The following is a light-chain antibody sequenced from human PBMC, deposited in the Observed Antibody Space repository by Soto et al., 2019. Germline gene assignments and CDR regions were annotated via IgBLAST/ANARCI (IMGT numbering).Light chain of an antibody. CDR2: GAS. CDR1: ENVRTF. Sequence: EVVLTQSPATLSLSPGERATLSCRASENVRTFVDWYQQKPGQAPRLLIYGASNRATGIPARFSGSGSGTDFTLTISNLEPEDFAVYYCQQQIHWPPWTFGQGTRVEIQ. V-gene: IGKV3-11*01. J-gene: IGKJ1*01. CDR3: QQQIHWPPWT.